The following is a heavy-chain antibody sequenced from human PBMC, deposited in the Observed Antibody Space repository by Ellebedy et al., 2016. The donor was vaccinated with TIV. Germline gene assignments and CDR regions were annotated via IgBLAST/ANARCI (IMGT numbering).Heavy chain of an antibody. CDR3: ARWFGELLYVRWFDP. CDR2: IYHSGST. CDR1: GGSLSSSSSY. D-gene: IGHD3-10*01. J-gene: IGHJ5*02. Sequence: GSLRLSCIVSGGSLSSSSSYWAWIRQPPGKGLEWIGSIYHSGSTYYNPSLKSQVTISVDTSKNQFSLKLTSVTAADTAEYYCARWFGELLYVRWFDPWGQGTLVTVSS. V-gene: IGHV4-39*01.